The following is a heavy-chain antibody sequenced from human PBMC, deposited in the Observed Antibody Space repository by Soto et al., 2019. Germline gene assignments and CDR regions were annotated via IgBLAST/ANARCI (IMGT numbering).Heavy chain of an antibody. CDR2: IYYSGSP. V-gene: IGHV4-59*01. CDR3: ARDQIFTGPTMVRGVISPYYYYGMDV. D-gene: IGHD3-10*01. J-gene: IGHJ6*02. Sequence: SETLSLTCTVSGGSISSYYWSWIRQPPGEGLEWIGYIYYSGSPNYNPSLKSRVTISVDTSKNQFSLKLSSVTAADTAVYYCARDQIFTGPTMVRGVISPYYYYGMDVWGQGTTVTLSS. CDR1: GGSISSYY.